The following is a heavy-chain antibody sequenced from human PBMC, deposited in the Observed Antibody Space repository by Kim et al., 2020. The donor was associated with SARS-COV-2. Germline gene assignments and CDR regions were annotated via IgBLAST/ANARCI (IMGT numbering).Heavy chain of an antibody. V-gene: IGHV3-23*01. D-gene: IGHD3-3*01. CDR2: ISGSGGST. Sequence: GGSLRLSCAASGFTFSSYAMSWVRQAPGKGLEWVSAISGSGGSTYYADSVKGRFTISRDNSKNTLYLQMNSLRAEDTAVYYCAKVSNPDLRFWAEYYYMDVWGKGTTVTVSS. CDR1: GFTFSSYA. CDR3: AKVSNPDLRFWAEYYYMDV. J-gene: IGHJ6*03.